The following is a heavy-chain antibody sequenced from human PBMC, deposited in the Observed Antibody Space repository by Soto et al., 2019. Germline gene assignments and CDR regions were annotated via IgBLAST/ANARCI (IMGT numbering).Heavy chain of an antibody. CDR2: IYYSGST. V-gene: IGHV4-39*01. Sequence: QLQLQESGPGLVKPSETLSLTCTVSGGSISSSSYYWGWIRQPPGEGLEWIGSIYYSGSTYYNPSLKSRVTISVETSKNQLSLKLSSVTATDTAVYYCARQAYGDISSYFDLWGRGTLVTVSS. CDR1: GGSISSSSYY. D-gene: IGHD4-17*01. J-gene: IGHJ2*01. CDR3: ARQAYGDISSYFDL.